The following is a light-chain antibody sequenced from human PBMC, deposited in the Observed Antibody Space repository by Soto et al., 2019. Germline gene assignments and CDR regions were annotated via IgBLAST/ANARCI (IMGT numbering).Light chain of an antibody. CDR3: LQDYAFPWT. V-gene: IGKV1-6*01. J-gene: IGKJ1*01. CDR2: SSS. CDR1: QHIRND. Sequence: AIRMTQPPSSLSASVGDRVTITCRASQHIRNDLGWYQQKPGRAPKLLIYSSSTLQSGVPSRFNGSGSGTDFTLSISSLQPEDFATYYCLQDYAFPWTFGQGTNVEVK.